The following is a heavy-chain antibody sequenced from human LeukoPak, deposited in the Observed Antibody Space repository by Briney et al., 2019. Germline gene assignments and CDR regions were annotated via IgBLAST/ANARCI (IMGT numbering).Heavy chain of an antibody. D-gene: IGHD6-19*01. CDR2: IYYSGST. CDR3: ARVGGSGWSDY. CDR1: GGSFSSGSYY. V-gene: IGHV4-61*01. J-gene: IGHJ4*02. Sequence: SETLSLTCTVSGGSFSSGSYYWSWIRQPPGKGLEWIGYIYYSGSTNYNPSLKSRVTISVDTSKNQFSLKLSSVTAADTAVYYCARVGGSGWSDYWGQGTLVTVSS.